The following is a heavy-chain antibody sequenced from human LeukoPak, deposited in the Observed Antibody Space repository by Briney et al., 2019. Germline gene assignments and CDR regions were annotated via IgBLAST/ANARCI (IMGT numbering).Heavy chain of an antibody. Sequence: PGGSLRLSCAASGFNFGGYWMHWGRQAPGKGLVWVTRISADGSYTLYADSVKGRFTISRDNAKNTLYLQMNSLRAEDTAVYYCVTANSGLDIWGQGTTVTVSS. CDR3: VTANSGLDI. V-gene: IGHV3-74*01. CDR2: ISADGSYT. J-gene: IGHJ3*02. CDR1: GFNFGGYW. D-gene: IGHD1-1*01.